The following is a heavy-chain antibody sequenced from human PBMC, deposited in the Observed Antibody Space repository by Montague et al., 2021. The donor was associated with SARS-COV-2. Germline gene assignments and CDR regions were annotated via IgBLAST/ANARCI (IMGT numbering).Heavy chain of an antibody. Sequence: TLSLTRTLSGTSIRSGGYYWTWIRQHPGKGLEWIGYIFHTGRAYYXPSLETRVNISVDTSNNLFSLRLSSVTAADTAMYFCARVRLFYYLDYWGQGTLVTVSS. V-gene: IGHV4-31*03. CDR3: ARVRLFYYLDY. CDR1: GTSIRSGGYY. D-gene: IGHD2/OR15-2a*01. CDR2: IFHTGRA. J-gene: IGHJ4*02.